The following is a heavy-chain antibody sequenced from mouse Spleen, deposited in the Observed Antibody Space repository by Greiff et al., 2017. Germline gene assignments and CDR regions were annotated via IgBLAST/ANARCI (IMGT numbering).Heavy chain of an antibody. CDR2: IDPETGGT. D-gene: IGHD4-1*01. CDR1: GYTFTDYE. Sequence: QVQLQQSGAELVRPGASVTLSCKASGYTFTDYEMHWVKQTPVHGLEWIGAIDPETGGTAYNQKFKGKAILTADKSSSTAYMELRSLTSEDSAVYYCTRFGTGSDYWGQGTTLTVSS. V-gene: IGHV1-15*01. J-gene: IGHJ2*01. CDR3: TRFGTGSDY.